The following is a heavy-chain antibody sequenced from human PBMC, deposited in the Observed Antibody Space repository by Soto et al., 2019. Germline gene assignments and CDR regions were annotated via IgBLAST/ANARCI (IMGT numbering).Heavy chain of an antibody. J-gene: IGHJ6*02. CDR1: GFTFSSYG. CDR2: ISYDGSSK. CDR3: ARDRGAAAGPPLDYYYGMDV. D-gene: IGHD6-13*01. Sequence: GGSLRLSCAASGFTFSSYGMHWVRQAPGRGLEWVAVISYDGSSKYYAGSVKGRFTISRDNSKNTLYLQMNSLRPEDTAVYYCARDRGAAAGPPLDYYYGMDVWGQGTAVTVSS. V-gene: IGHV3-30*03.